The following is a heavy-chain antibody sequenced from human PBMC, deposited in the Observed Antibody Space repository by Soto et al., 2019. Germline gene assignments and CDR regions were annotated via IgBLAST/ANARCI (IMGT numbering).Heavy chain of an antibody. Sequence: QVHLQESGPGLVKPSETLSLTCTVSGGSVSSYYGNWIRQPPGKGLEWIGYVYYSGSATYNPSLKSRGTISVDTAKDQFSLKLRSVTAADTAVYDCARTNWNANWFDPWGQGTLVTVSS. CDR3: ARTNWNANWFDP. D-gene: IGHD1-20*01. CDR1: GGSVSSYY. V-gene: IGHV4-59*02. J-gene: IGHJ5*02. CDR2: VYYSGSA.